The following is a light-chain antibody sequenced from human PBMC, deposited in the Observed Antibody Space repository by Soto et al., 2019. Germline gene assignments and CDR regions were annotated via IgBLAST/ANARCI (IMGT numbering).Light chain of an antibody. CDR2: GAS. CDR3: QPYNNCSALT. V-gene: IGKV3D-15*01. J-gene: IGKJ4*01. Sequence: EILMTQSPATLSVSPGERATLSCRASQSVSSNLGWYQQTVGQAPRLLIYGASIRATGIPARFSGSGSGTEFPLTIISLQSEDVEFYFCQPYNNCSALTFGGGIKVEIK. CDR1: QSVSSN.